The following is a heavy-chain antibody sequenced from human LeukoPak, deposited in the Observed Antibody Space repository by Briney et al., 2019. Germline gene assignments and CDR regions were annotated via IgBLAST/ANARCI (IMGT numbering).Heavy chain of an antibody. CDR2: IKSRADRETT. CDR3: TTEYEGSGSAFDI. D-gene: IGHD1-26*01. CDR1: GFTFINAW. J-gene: IGHJ3*02. Sequence: PGGSLRLSCAASGFTFINAWMSWVRQAPGKGLEWVGRIKSRADRETTDYAAPVKGRFTISRDNSKNTLQMNSLKIEDTAVYYCTTEYEGSGSAFDIWGQGTMVTVSS. V-gene: IGHV3-15*01.